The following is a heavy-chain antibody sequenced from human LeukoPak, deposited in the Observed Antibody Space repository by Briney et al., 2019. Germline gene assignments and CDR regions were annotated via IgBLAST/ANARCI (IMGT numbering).Heavy chain of an antibody. J-gene: IGHJ6*02. CDR3: ARDRSLSDYYYYVMDV. Sequence: GGSLRLSCAASGFTFSSSWVNWVRQAPGKGLEWVANINPDGSATYYVDSVKGRFTISRDNSKNTLYLQMNSLRPEDTAVYYCARDRSLSDYYYYVMDVWGQGTTVTVSS. V-gene: IGHV3-7*01. D-gene: IGHD2-21*01. CDR1: GFTFSSSW. CDR2: INPDGSAT.